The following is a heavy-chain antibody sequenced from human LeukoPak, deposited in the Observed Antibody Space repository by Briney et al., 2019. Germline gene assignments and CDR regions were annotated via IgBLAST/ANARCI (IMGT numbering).Heavy chain of an antibody. CDR2: INHSGST. V-gene: IGHV4-34*01. J-gene: IGHJ5*02. Sequence: PSETLSLTCAVYGGSFSDYYCSWIRHPPGKGLEWIGEINHSGSTNYNPSLKSRVTISVDTSKNQFSLKVTSVTAADTAVYYCAKDPQYPGWFDPWGQGTLVTVSS. CDR3: AKDPQYPGWFDP. D-gene: IGHD1-14*01. CDR1: GGSFSDYY.